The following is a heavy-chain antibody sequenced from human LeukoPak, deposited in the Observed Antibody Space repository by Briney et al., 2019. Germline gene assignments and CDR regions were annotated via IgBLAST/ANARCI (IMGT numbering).Heavy chain of an antibody. CDR3: ARAYYYDSSGLAPLVY. J-gene: IGHJ4*02. V-gene: IGHV1-46*01. CDR1: GYTFTSYG. CDR2: INPSGGST. Sequence: ASVKVSCKASGYTFTSYGISWVRQAPGQGLEWMGIINPSGGSTSYAQKFQGRVTMTRDTSTSTVYMELSSLRSEDTAVYYCARAYYYDSSGLAPLVYWGQGTLVTVSS. D-gene: IGHD3-22*01.